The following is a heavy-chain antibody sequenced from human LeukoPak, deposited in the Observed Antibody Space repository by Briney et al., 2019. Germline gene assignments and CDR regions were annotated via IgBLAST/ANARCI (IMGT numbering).Heavy chain of an antibody. V-gene: IGHV3-74*01. J-gene: IGHJ4*02. CDR2: INSDGSST. Sequence: GGSLRLSCAASGFTFSSYWMHWVRQAPGKGLVWVSRINSDGSSTSYADSVKGRFTISRDNAKNTLYLQMNSLRAEDTAVYYCAREAGIAAAGSVDYWGQGTLVTVSS. CDR1: GFTFSSYW. CDR3: AREAGIAAAGSVDY. D-gene: IGHD6-13*01.